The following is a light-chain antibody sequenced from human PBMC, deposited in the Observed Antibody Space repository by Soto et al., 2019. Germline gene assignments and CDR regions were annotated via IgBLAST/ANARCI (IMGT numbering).Light chain of an antibody. V-gene: IGKV3-11*01. Sequence: ELVLTQSPATLSCSPWERATLSCRAIQSVSSSLAWYQQKPGQAPRLLIFDASTRATGIPARFSGSGSETDFTLTISSLEPEDFAVYYCQQRSVWPPSITFGQGTRLDIK. CDR3: QQRSVWPPSIT. J-gene: IGKJ5*01. CDR1: QSVSSS. CDR2: DAS.